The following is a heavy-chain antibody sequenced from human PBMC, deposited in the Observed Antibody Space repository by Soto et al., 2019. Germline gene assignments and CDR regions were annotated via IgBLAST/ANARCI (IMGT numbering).Heavy chain of an antibody. J-gene: IGHJ3*02. D-gene: IGHD6-6*01. CDR3: TTDLNSSSSGDAFDI. CDR2: IKSKTDGGTT. Sequence: GGSLRLSCAASGFTVSSYAMNWVRQAPGKGLEWVGRIKSKTDGGTTDYAAPVKGRFTISRDDSKNTLYLQMNSLKTEDTAVYYCTTDLNSSSSGDAFDIWGQGTMVTVSS. CDR1: GFTVSSYA. V-gene: IGHV3-15*07.